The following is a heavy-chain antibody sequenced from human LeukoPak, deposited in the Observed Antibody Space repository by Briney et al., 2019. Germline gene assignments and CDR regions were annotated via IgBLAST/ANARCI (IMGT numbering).Heavy chain of an antibody. CDR3: ARGEVYDILTGYGMDV. CDR1: GFTFSSYA. CDR2: ISYDGSNK. Sequence: PGGSLRLSCAASGFTFSSYAMHWVRQAPGKGLEWVAVISYDGSNKYYADSVKGRFTISRDNSKNTLYLQMNSLRAEDTAVYYCARGEVYDILTGYGMDVWGQGTTVTVSS. V-gene: IGHV3-30-3*01. D-gene: IGHD3-9*01. J-gene: IGHJ6*02.